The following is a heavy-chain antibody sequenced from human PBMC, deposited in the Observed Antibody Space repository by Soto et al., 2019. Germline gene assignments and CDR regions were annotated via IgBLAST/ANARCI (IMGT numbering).Heavy chain of an antibody. V-gene: IGHV3-49*03. CDR1: GFTFGDYA. Sequence: PGGSLRLSCTASGFTFGDYAMSWFRQAPGKGLEWVGFIRSKAYGGTTEYAASVKGRFTISRDDSKSIAYLQMNSLKTEDTAVYYCTRFPTLSVGTGGMDVRGQGTTVTVSS. D-gene: IGHD3-16*02. J-gene: IGHJ6*02. CDR2: IRSKAYGGTT. CDR3: TRFPTLSVGTGGMDV.